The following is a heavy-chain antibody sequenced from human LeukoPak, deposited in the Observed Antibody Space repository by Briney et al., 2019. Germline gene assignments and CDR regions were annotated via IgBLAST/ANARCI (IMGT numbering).Heavy chain of an antibody. CDR2: ISWNSGSI. CDR1: GFTFDDYA. J-gene: IGHJ4*02. V-gene: IGHV3-9*01. CDR3: AKYQCGGDCYSDNYFDC. Sequence: GGSLRLSCAASGFTFDDYAMPWVRQAPGKGLEWVSGISWNSGSIGYADSVKGRFAISRDNAKNSLYLQMNSLRAEDTALYYCAKYQCGGDCYSDNYFDCWGQGTLVTVSS. D-gene: IGHD2-21*02.